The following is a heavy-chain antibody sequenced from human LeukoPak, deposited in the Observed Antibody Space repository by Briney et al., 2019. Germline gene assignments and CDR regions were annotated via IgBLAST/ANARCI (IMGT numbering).Heavy chain of an antibody. CDR2: MNPNSGNT. CDR1: GYTFTSYD. Sequence: ASVKVSCKASGYTFTSYDINWVRQATGQGLEWMGWMNPNSGNTGYAQKFQGRVTITRNTSISTAYMELSSLRSEDTAVYYCARGGLIVGESWFDPWGQGTLVTVSS. V-gene: IGHV1-8*03. D-gene: IGHD3-16*01. CDR3: ARGGLIVGESWFDP. J-gene: IGHJ5*02.